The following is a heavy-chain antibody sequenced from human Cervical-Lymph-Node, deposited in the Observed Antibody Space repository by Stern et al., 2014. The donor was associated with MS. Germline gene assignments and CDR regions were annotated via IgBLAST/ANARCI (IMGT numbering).Heavy chain of an antibody. J-gene: IGHJ4*02. CDR1: GFTVSRDY. CDR2: ITNVGSS. D-gene: IGHD1-1*01. CDR3: ARDTSSPERSDW. V-gene: IGHV3-53*01. Sequence: EVTLVQSGGGVIQPGGSLRLSCTASGFTVSRDYMTWVRQAPGKGLELVSLITNVGSSFYTDSVKGRFTISRDDSKNTVYLHMTSLRAEDTAMYYCARDTSSPERSDWWGQGTLVTVSS.